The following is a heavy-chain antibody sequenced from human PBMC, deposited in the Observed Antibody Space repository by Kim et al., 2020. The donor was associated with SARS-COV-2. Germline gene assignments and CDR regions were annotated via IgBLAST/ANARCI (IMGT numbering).Heavy chain of an antibody. Sequence: KLKGRVTMTHDTSTSTAYMGLRSLRSDDTAVYYCSRRDGYNLGFDYWGQGTLVTVSS. V-gene: IGHV1-18*01. J-gene: IGHJ4*02. CDR3: SRRDGYNLGFDY. D-gene: IGHD5-12*01.